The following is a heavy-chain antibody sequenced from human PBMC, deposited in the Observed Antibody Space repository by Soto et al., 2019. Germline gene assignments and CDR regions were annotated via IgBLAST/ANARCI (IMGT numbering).Heavy chain of an antibody. CDR3: ASARGYSYGLMDFDY. CDR1: GGTFSSYA. V-gene: IGHV1-69*13. D-gene: IGHD5-18*01. Sequence: SVKVSCKASGGTFSSYAISWVRQAPGQGLEWMGGIIPIFGTANYAQKFQGRVTITADESTSTAYMELSSLRSEDTAVYYCASARGYSYGLMDFDYWGQGTLVTVSS. J-gene: IGHJ4*02. CDR2: IIPIFGTA.